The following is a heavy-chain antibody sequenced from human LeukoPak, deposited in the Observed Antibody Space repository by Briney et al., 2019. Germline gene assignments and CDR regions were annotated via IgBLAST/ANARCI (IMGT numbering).Heavy chain of an antibody. V-gene: IGHV3-49*04. Sequence: PGRSLRLSCRASGFTFGDHAMSWVRQAPGKGLEWVGFIRSRAYGGTTEYAASVKGRFIISRDGSKSIAYLQMSSLKNEDSAVYYCNRGPIQLWLYDGVDVWGQGTTVIVSS. CDR3: NRGPIQLWLYDGVDV. J-gene: IGHJ6*02. CDR2: IRSRAYGGTT. D-gene: IGHD5-24*01. CDR1: GFTFGDHA.